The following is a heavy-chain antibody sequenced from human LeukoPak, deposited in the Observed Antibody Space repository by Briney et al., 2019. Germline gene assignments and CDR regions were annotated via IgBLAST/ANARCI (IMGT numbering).Heavy chain of an antibody. Sequence: PGGSLRLSCAASGFTFSGSAMHWVRQASGKGLEWVGRIRSKTGNYATTYAASVKGRFTLSRDDLTNTAYLQMNSLKTEDTAVYYCTRHSGIQPFDPWGQGTLVTVSS. D-gene: IGHD5-18*01. J-gene: IGHJ5*02. CDR3: TRHSGIQPFDP. CDR1: GFTFSGSA. CDR2: IRSKTGNYAT. V-gene: IGHV3-73*01.